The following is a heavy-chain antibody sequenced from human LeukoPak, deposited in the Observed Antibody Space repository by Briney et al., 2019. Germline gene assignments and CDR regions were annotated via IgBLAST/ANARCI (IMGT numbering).Heavy chain of an antibody. CDR2: ITSKTAGGTT. J-gene: IGHJ6*02. Sequence: GGSLRLSCAASGFTFSNAWMSWVRQAPGKGLEWVGRITSKTAGGTTDYAAPVKGRFTISRDDSENTLCLQMNSLRAEDTAVYYCAKDFRGVYYYYGMDVWGQGTTVTVSS. V-gene: IGHV3-15*05. CDR3: AKDFRGVYYYYGMDV. D-gene: IGHD3-10*01. CDR1: GFTFSNAW.